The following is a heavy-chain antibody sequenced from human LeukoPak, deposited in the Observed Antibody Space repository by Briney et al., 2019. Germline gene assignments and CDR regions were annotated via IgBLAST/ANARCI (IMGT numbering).Heavy chain of an antibody. CDR2: ISFDGSNK. Sequence: GRSLRLSCAASGFTFSNYGMHWVRQAPGKGLEWVAVISFDGSNKYYADSVKGRFTISRDNAKNSLYLQMNSLRPDDTALYYCSTDPRLLIYWGHGTLVTVSS. V-gene: IGHV3-30*03. J-gene: IGHJ4*01. CDR1: GFTFSNYG. CDR3: STDPRLLIY. D-gene: IGHD2-8*01.